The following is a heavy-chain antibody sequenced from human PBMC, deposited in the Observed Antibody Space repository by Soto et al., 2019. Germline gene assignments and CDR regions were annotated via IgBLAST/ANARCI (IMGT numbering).Heavy chain of an antibody. D-gene: IGHD1-1*01. CDR3: AKGDGGRRDNWKYYYYAFGV. CDR2: ISPMYCTA. J-gene: IGHJ6*02. V-gene: IGHV1-69*06. Sequence: SVKGSCKAAGGTFSRYAVSWGRQDPGQGPEGMGGISPMYCTANYAQKFQGRVTIIADRSTNTGYMEMSSLRSEDTAVYYCAKGDGGRRDNWKYYYYAFGVWGQGTSVTVSS. CDR1: GGTFSRYA.